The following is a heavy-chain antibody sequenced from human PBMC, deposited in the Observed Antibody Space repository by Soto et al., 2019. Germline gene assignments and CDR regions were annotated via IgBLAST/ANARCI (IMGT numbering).Heavy chain of an antibody. CDR2: ISSSGSTI. V-gene: IGHV3-11*01. J-gene: IGHJ5*02. CDR3: ARAPRPRTRDNWFDP. D-gene: IGHD6-6*01. CDR1: GFTFSDYY. Sequence: GGSLRLSCAASGFTFSDYYRSWIRQAPGKGLEWVSYISSSGSTIYYADSVKGRFTISRDNAKNSLYLQMNSLRAEDTAVYYCARAPRPRTRDNWFDPWGQGTLVTVSS.